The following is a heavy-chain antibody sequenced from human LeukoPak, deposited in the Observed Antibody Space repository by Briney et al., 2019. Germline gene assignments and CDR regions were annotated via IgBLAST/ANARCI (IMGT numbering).Heavy chain of an antibody. CDR1: GIIFSHYW. Sequence: GGSLRLSCASSGIIFSHYWMSWVRQVPGKGLEWVANIKEDGSGKNYVDSVRGRFTISRDNARSSLYLQMNSLRAEDTAVYYCARRGWQFDSWGQATLVTVSS. CDR3: ARRGWQFDS. D-gene: IGHD2-15*01. J-gene: IGHJ4*02. CDR2: IKEDGSGK. V-gene: IGHV3-7*01.